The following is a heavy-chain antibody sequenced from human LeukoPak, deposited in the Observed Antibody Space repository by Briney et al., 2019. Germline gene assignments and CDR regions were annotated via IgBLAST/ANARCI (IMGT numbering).Heavy chain of an antibody. Sequence: GGSLRLSCAASGFTFSSYAMHWVRQAPGKGLEWVGVISYDGSNKYYADSVKGRFTISRDNSKNTLYLQMNSLRAEDTAVYYCARDEAAVAGRRSAFDIWGQGTMVTVSS. CDR3: ARDEAAVAGRRSAFDI. CDR1: GFTFSSYA. CDR2: ISYDGSNK. D-gene: IGHD6-19*01. J-gene: IGHJ3*02. V-gene: IGHV3-30*04.